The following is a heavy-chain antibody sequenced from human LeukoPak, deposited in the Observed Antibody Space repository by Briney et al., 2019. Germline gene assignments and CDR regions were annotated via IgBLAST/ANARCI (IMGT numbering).Heavy chain of an antibody. CDR1: GFTFRTYS. CDR3: ARVPSYASGWYLVDY. V-gene: IGHV3-21*01. J-gene: IGHJ4*02. CDR2: ISSSSSYI. D-gene: IGHD6-19*01. Sequence: GGSLRLSCTASGFTFRTYSMNWVRQAPGKRLEWVSSISSSSSYIYYADSVKGRFTISRDNAKNSLYLQMNSLRAEDTAVYYCARVPSYASGWYLVDYWGQGTLVTVSS.